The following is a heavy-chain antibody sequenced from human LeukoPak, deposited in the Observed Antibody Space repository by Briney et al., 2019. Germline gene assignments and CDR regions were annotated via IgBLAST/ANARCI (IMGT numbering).Heavy chain of an antibody. J-gene: IGHJ4*02. Sequence: SETLSLTCTVSGGSISSYYWSWIRQPPGKGLGWIGYIYYSGSTNYNPSLKSRVTISVDTSKNQFSLKLSSVTAADTAVYYCARGFSQEWEPLNFDYWGQGTLVTVSS. CDR1: GGSISSYY. CDR2: IYYSGST. CDR3: ARGFSQEWEPLNFDY. D-gene: IGHD1-26*01. V-gene: IGHV4-59*01.